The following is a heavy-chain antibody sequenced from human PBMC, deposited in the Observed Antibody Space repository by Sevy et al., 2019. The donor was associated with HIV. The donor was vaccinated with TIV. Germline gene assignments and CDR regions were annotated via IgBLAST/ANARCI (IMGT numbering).Heavy chain of an antibody. CDR2: IYPSASDT. CDR3: ARRGGYIWDNYRYDAFDI. V-gene: IGHV5-51*01. D-gene: IGHD3-16*02. J-gene: IGHJ3*02. Sequence: GESLKISCQASGYSFTKFWIGWVRQMPGKGLEWMGIIYPSASDTTYSPSFQGQVTISANKSINTTYLQWSGLKAWETAMYYCARRGGYIWDNYRYDAFDIWGQGTMVTVSS. CDR1: GYSFTKFW.